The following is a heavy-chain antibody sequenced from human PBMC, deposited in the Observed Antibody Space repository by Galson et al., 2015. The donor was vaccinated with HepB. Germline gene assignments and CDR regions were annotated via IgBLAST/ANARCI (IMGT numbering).Heavy chain of an antibody. CDR2: INPSGGST. CDR1: GYTFTSYY. J-gene: IGHJ6*02. V-gene: IGHV1-46*04. Sequence: SVKVSCKASGYTFTSYYMHWVRQAPGQGLEWMGIINPSGGSTSYAQKLQGRVTMTRDTSTSTVYMELSSLRSEDTAVYYCARDGPIVVGATQLYGMDVWGQGTTVTVSS. D-gene: IGHD1-26*01. CDR3: ARDGPIVVGATQLYGMDV.